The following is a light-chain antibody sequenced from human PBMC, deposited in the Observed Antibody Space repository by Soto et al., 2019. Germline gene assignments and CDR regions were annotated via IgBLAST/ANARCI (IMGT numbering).Light chain of an antibody. CDR1: SSDVGSYNL. Sequence: QSALTRPASVSGSPGQSITISCTGNSSDVGSYNLVSWYQQHPGKAPKLMIYEDNKRPSWVSNRFSVSKSGYTASLTISGLQAEDEADYYCCSYARTSTYVFGSGTKVTVL. J-gene: IGLJ1*01. V-gene: IGLV2-23*01. CDR3: CSYARTSTYV. CDR2: EDN.